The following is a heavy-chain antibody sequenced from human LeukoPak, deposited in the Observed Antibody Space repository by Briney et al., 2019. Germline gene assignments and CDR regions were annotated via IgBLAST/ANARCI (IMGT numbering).Heavy chain of an antibody. J-gene: IGHJ4*02. CDR2: MNPNSGNT. CDR1: GYTCTSYD. CDR3: ARAGHYDSSGSYYFDY. D-gene: IGHD3-22*01. Sequence: GASVKVSGKASGYTCTSYDINWVRQATGQGLEWMGWMNPNSGNTGYAQKFQGRVTMTRNTSISTAYMELSSLRSGDTAMYYCARAGHYDSSGSYYFDYWGQGTLVTVSS. V-gene: IGHV1-8*01.